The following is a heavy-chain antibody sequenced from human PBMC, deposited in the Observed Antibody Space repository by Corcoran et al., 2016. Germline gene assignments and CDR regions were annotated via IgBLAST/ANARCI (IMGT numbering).Heavy chain of an antibody. D-gene: IGHD5-18*01. J-gene: IGHJ5*02. CDR1: GGSISSSSYY. V-gene: IGHV4-39*01. CDR2: IYYSGST. Sequence: QLQLPESGPGLVKPSETLSLTCTVSGGSISSSSYYWGWIRQPPGKGLEWIGSIYYSGSTYYNPSLKSRVTISVDTSKNQFSLKLSSVTAEDTAVYYCARQDKAMGLLNWCDPWGQGTQVTVSS. CDR3: ARQDKAMGLLNWCDP.